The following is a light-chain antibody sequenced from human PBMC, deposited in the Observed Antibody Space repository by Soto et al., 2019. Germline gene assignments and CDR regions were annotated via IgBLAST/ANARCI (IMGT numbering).Light chain of an antibody. CDR1: QTVSSNN. Sequence: DIVLTQSPGTLSLSPGERATLSRRASQTVSSNNLAWYQQKRGQAPRLLIYGASSRAAAIPDRFRGSGSGTDFTLIISSLAPEDFAVYYCQQYGSSPFTFGPGNAGDIK. V-gene: IGKV3-20*01. J-gene: IGKJ3*01. CDR2: GAS. CDR3: QQYGSSPFT.